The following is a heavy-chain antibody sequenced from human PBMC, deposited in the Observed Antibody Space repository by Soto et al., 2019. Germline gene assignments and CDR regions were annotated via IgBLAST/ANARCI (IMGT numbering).Heavy chain of an antibody. V-gene: IGHV1-69*02. Sequence: SVKVSCKASGGTFSSYTISWVRRAPGQGLEWMGRIIPILGIANYAQKFQGRVTITADKSTSTAYMELSSLRSEDTAVYYCARWGYCSGGSCYGMSAFDIWGQGTMVTVSS. CDR3: ARWGYCSGGSCYGMSAFDI. D-gene: IGHD2-15*01. CDR1: GGTFSSYT. CDR2: IIPILGIA. J-gene: IGHJ3*02.